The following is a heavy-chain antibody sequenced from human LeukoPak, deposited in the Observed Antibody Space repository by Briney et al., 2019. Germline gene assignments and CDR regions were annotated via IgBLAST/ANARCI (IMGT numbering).Heavy chain of an antibody. J-gene: IGHJ4*02. D-gene: IGHD3-9*01. V-gene: IGHV3-48*04. Sequence: GGSLRLSCAASGFTFSSYAMSWVRQAPGKGLEWVSYISSSGSTIYYADSVKGRFTISRDNAKNSLYLQMNSLRAEDTAVYYCARADILTDSPDYWGQGTLVTVSS. CDR3: ARADILTDSPDY. CDR1: GFTFSSYA. CDR2: ISSSGSTI.